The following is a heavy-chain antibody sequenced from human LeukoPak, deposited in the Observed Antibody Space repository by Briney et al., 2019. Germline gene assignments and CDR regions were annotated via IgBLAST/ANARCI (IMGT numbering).Heavy chain of an antibody. CDR2: IKQAGSEK. V-gene: IGHV3-7*02. Sequence: PGGSLRLSCAASGFTFRNYWMTWVRQAPEKGLEWVANIKQAGSEKYYVDPVKGRFTISRDNAKNSLYLQMNSLRTEDTAVYYCAKALFGSGSYYFDYWGQGTLVTVSS. CDR1: GFTFRNYW. D-gene: IGHD3-10*01. J-gene: IGHJ4*02. CDR3: AKALFGSGSYYFDY.